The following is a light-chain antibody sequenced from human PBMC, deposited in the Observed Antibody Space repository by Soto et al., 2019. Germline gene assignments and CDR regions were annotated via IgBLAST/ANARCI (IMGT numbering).Light chain of an antibody. CDR1: SSNIGSNF. Sequence: QSVLTQPPSASGTPGQRVTISCSGSSSNIGSNFVYWYQHLPGTAPKLLIYYNNQRPSGVPDRFSGSKSGTSASLAISGLRSEDEADYYCAAWDDSLSGHWVFGGGTQLTVL. CDR2: YNN. V-gene: IGLV1-47*02. J-gene: IGLJ3*02. CDR3: AAWDDSLSGHWV.